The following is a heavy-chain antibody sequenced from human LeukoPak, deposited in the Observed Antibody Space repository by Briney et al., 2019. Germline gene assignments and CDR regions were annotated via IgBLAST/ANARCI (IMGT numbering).Heavy chain of an antibody. V-gene: IGHV3-74*01. D-gene: IGHD1-7*01. J-gene: IGHJ4*02. CDR3: ARGGWGTAIDY. Sequence: GGSLRISCAASGFTFSGYWMHWVRQVPGKGLVWVSRINNDGSSTTYADSVKGRFTISRDNAKNTLDLQMNSLTAEDTAVYYCARGGWGTAIDYLGQGTLVTVSS. CDR1: GFTFSGYW. CDR2: INNDGSST.